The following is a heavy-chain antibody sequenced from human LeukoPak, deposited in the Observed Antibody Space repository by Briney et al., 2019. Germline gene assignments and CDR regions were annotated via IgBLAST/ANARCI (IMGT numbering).Heavy chain of an antibody. CDR2: ISYDGSNK. Sequence: PGGSLRLSCAASGFTFSSYGMHWVRQAPGKGLEWVAVISYDGSNKYYADSVKGRFTISRDNSKNTLYLQMNSLRVEDTAVYYCAKKLSYFDYWGQGTLVTVSS. CDR3: AKKLSYFDY. CDR1: GFTFSSYG. J-gene: IGHJ4*02. D-gene: IGHD1-1*01. V-gene: IGHV3-30*18.